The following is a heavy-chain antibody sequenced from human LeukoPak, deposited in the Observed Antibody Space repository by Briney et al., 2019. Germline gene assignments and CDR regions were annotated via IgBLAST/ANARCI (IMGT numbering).Heavy chain of an antibody. V-gene: IGHV4-34*01. D-gene: IGHD1-1*01. J-gene: IGHJ6*03. CDR3: ARWGRPGVRYYYMDV. CDR1: GVSFSGYS. CDR2: INHSGST. Sequence: TSETLSLTCAVYGVSFSGYSWGWIRQPPGKGLEWIVGINHSGSTNYNPSLKSRVTTSVDTSKNQFSLKLSSVTATGTAVYYCARWGRPGVRYYYMDVWGKGTTVTVSS.